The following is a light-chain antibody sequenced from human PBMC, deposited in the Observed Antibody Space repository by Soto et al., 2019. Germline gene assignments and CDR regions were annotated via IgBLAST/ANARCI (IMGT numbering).Light chain of an antibody. CDR2: KAS. CDR3: QHYNSYSEA. CDR1: QTISSW. Sequence: SLVIGSRCTLSKYVGDRVTITCRASQTISSWLAWYQQKPGKAPKLLIYKASTLKSGVPSRFSGSGSGTEFTLTISSLQPDDFATYYCQHYNSYSEAFGQRTKV. V-gene: IGKV1-5*03. J-gene: IGKJ1*01.